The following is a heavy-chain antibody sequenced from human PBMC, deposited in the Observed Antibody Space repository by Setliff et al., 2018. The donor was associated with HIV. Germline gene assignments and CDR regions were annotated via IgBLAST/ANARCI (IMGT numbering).Heavy chain of an antibody. CDR3: ARSPYGDYGLDY. J-gene: IGHJ4*02. CDR1: GFTFSDYY. CDR2: ISSRGSTI. V-gene: IGHV3-11*04. Sequence: GGSLRLSCAASGFTFSDYYMSWIRQAPGKGLECVSYISSRGSTIYYADSVKGRFTISRENAKNSLYLQMNTLRAEDTAVYFCARSPYGDYGLDYWGQGTLVTVSS. D-gene: IGHD4-17*01.